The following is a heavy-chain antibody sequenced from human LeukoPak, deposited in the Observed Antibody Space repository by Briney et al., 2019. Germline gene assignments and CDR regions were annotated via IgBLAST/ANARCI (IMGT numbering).Heavy chain of an antibody. D-gene: IGHD2-2*01. V-gene: IGHV3-11*05. CDR1: GFTFSNYY. Sequence: GGCLRLSCAASGFTFSNYYMSWIRQAPGKGLEWVSYITSGSTYTNYADSVKGRFTISRDNSKNSLYLQMNSLSAEDTAVYYCARVKGTYCTSTTCQPAFDIWGQGTMVTVSS. J-gene: IGHJ3*02. CDR2: ITSGSTYT. CDR3: ARVKGTYCTSTTCQPAFDI.